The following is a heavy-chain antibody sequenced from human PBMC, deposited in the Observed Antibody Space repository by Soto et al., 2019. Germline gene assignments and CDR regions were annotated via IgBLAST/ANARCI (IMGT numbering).Heavy chain of an antibody. J-gene: IGHJ4*02. CDR2: IVVGSGNT. V-gene: IGHV1-58*01. CDR1: GFTFTSSA. Sequence: SVKVSCKASGFTFTSSAVQWVRQARGQRLEWIGWIVVGSGNTNYAQKFQERVTITRDMSTSTAYMELSSLRSEDTAVYYCAAHPTYYCDSSGYYPKYYFDYRGQGTLVTVSS. D-gene: IGHD3-22*01. CDR3: AAHPTYYCDSSGYYPKYYFDY.